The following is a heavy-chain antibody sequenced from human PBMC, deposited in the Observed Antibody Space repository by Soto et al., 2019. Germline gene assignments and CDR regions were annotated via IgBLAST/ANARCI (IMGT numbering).Heavy chain of an antibody. D-gene: IGHD3-10*01. CDR1: GGTFSSYT. Sequence: QVQLVQSGAEVKKPGSSVKVSCKASGGTFSSYTVSWVRQAPGQGLEWMGRIVPILGVPNYAQRFQGRVTITADKGTNTAYMELSSLTSEDTAVYYCARDRYAYGSGRTIDYWGQGTLVTVSS. CDR3: ARDRYAYGSGRTIDY. CDR2: IVPILGVP. V-gene: IGHV1-69*08. J-gene: IGHJ4*02.